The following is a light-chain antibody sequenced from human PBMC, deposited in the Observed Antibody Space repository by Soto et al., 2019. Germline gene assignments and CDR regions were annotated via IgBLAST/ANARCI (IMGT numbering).Light chain of an antibody. CDR2: GAS. CDR3: QHYGRSPGA. V-gene: IGKV3-20*01. Sequence: RASQSVRSNLAWYQQRPGQAPRLLIYGASSRATGIPDRFSGSGSGTDSTLTCSIGKPDDPAVHYCQHYGRSPGAFGQGTKVDIK. J-gene: IGKJ1*01. CDR1: QSVRSN.